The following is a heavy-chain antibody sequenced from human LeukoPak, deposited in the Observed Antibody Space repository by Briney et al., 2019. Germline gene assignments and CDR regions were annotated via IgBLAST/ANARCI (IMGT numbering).Heavy chain of an antibody. Sequence: ASVKVSCKASGGTFSSYAISWVRQAPGQGLEWMGGIIPIFGTATYAQKFQGRVTITADESTSTAYMELSSLRSEDTAVYYCARDRIAVAGPRSMDVWGQGTTVTVSS. CDR3: ARDRIAVAGPRSMDV. V-gene: IGHV1-69*13. D-gene: IGHD6-19*01. CDR2: IIPIFGTA. J-gene: IGHJ6*02. CDR1: GGTFSSYA.